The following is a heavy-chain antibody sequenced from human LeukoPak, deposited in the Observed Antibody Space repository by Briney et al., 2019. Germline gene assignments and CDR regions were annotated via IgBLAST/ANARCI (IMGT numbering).Heavy chain of an antibody. CDR1: GGSISSSNW. Sequence: PSETLSLTCAVSGGSISSSNWWSWVRQPPGKGLEWIGYIYYSGSTNYNPSLKSRVTISVDTSKNQFSLKLSSVTAADTAVYYCARAATTAPSWFDPWGQGTLVTVSS. CDR2: IYYSGST. D-gene: IGHD4-17*01. J-gene: IGHJ5*02. V-gene: IGHV4-4*02. CDR3: ARAATTAPSWFDP.